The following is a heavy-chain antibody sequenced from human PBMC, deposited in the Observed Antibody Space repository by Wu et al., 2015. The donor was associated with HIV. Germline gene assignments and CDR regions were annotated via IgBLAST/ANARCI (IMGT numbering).Heavy chain of an antibody. D-gene: IGHD6-13*01. CDR2: ISAYNGNT. CDR1: GYTFTSYG. V-gene: IGHV1-18*01. Sequence: QVQLVQSGAEVKKPGASVKVSCKASGYTFTSYGISWVRQAPGQGLEWMGWISAYNGNTNYAQKLQGRVTMTTDTSTSTAYMELRSLRSDDTAVYYCARCPTSVRRDSSSCQNNFDYWGQGTLVTVSS. J-gene: IGHJ4*02. CDR3: ARCPTSVRRDSSSCQNNFDY.